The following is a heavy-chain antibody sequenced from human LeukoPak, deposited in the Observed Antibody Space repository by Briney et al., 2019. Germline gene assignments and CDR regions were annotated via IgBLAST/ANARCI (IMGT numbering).Heavy chain of an antibody. Sequence: GGSLRLSCAASGFTFNNAWMSWVRQAPGKGLEWVGRIRSKTDGGTTDYTTPVKGRFTISRDDSRNTPYLQMDSLKTDDTAVYYCSTGGAGTWGQGTLVTVSS. J-gene: IGHJ4*02. V-gene: IGHV3-15*01. CDR2: IRSKTDGGTT. CDR3: STGGAGT. CDR1: GFTFNNAW.